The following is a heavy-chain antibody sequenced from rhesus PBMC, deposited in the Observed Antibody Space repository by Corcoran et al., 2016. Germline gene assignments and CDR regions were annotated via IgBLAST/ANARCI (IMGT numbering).Heavy chain of an antibody. J-gene: IGHJ4*01. CDR3: ARGRISGSR. V-gene: IGHV4-169*01. D-gene: IGHD2-21*01. CDR1: GGSISSSY. Sequence: QLQLQESGPGLVKPSETLSVTCAVSGGSISSSYWSWIRQAPGKGLEWIGYIYGIGSSTNYNPSLKSGVTLSVDTSKKQLSLKLSSVTTADTAVYYCARGRISGSRWGQGVLVTVSS. CDR2: IYGIGSST.